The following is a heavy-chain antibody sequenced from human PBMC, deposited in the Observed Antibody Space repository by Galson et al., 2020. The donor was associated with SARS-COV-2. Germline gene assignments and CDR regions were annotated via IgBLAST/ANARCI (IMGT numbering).Heavy chain of an antibody. CDR1: GFTFSSYA. CDR3: AKGACSSTSCPSTEDYDILTGYKN. D-gene: IGHD3-9*01. J-gene: IGHJ4*02. Sequence: GGSLRLSCAASGFTFSSYAMSWVRQAPGKGLEWVSAISGSGGSTYYADSVKGRFTISRDNSKNTLYLQMNSLRAEDTAVYYCAKGACSSTSCPSTEDYDILTGYKNWGQGTLVTVSS. CDR2: ISGSGGST. V-gene: IGHV3-23*01.